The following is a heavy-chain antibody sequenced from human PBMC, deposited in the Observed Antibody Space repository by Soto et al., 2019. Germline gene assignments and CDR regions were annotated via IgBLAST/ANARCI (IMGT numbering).Heavy chain of an antibody. CDR2: IKSKTDGGTI. CDR1: GFTFTNAW. CDR3: NTGPNLRPLAAFDI. J-gene: IGHJ3*02. Sequence: EVQLVESGGGLVKPGGSLRLSCAASGFTFTNAWMTWVRQGPGKGLEWVGRIKSKTDGGTIDYAAPVKGRFTISRDDSRNTLYVQRNSLKTEDTAVYYCNTGPNLRPLAAFDIWGQGTVVTVSS. V-gene: IGHV3-15*01.